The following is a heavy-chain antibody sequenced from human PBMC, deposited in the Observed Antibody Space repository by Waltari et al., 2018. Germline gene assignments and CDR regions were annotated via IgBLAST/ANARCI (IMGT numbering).Heavy chain of an antibody. J-gene: IGHJ6*02. CDR3: ARGLDPAVRFDL. V-gene: IGHV4-59*01. Sequence: QVQLQESGPGLVKASETLSLTCNVSGHSITSFYWSWIRQPPGKGLEWIGYIYYTGISNSNPSLKSRVTISIDTSKKQFSLKMTSVTAADTAVYYCARGLDPAVRFDLWGQGTTVTVSS. CDR1: GHSITSFY. D-gene: IGHD2-2*03. CDR2: IYYTGIS.